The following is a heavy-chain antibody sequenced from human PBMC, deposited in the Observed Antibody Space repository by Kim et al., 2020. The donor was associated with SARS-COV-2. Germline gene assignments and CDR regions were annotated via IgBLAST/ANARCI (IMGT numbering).Heavy chain of an antibody. CDR3: ARELIVVVSSGAFDI. Sequence: PSLKSRVTISVDTSKNQFSLKLSSVTAADTAVYYCARELIVVVSSGAFDIWGQGTMVTVSS. J-gene: IGHJ3*02. D-gene: IGHD3-22*01. V-gene: IGHV4-31*02.